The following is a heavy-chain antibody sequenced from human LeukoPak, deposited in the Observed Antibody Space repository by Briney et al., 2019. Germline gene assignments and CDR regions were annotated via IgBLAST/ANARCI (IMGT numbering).Heavy chain of an antibody. J-gene: IGHJ3*02. CDR3: ARVRALGGYSYGYNAFDI. V-gene: IGHV1-69*05. CDR2: ITPLFGTA. Sequence: ASVKVSCKASGGTFSKYTISWVRQRPGQGLEWMGGITPLFGTANYAQKFQGRVTITRDTSASTAYMELSSLRSEDTAVHYCARVRALGGYSYGYNAFDIWGQGTMVTVSS. D-gene: IGHD5-18*01. CDR1: GGTFSKYT.